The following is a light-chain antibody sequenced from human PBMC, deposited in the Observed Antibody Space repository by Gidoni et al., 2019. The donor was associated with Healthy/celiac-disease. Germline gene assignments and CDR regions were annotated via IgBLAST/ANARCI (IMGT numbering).Light chain of an antibody. Sequence: DIQFTQSPSFLSASVGDRVTITCWASQGISSHLAWYQQKPGIAPKLLIYAASTLQSGVPSKCSGSGSGTEFTIIISSMQPEDFATYYCQQHNSYPRVTFGGGTKVEIK. CDR1: QGISSH. CDR3: QQHNSYPRVT. CDR2: AAS. V-gene: IGKV1-9*01. J-gene: IGKJ4*01.